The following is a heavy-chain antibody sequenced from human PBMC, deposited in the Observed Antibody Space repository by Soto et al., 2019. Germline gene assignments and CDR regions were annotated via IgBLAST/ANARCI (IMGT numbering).Heavy chain of an antibody. Sequence: HVGSLRLSCAASGFTVSSNYMSWVRQAPGKGLEWVSVIYSGGSTYYADSVKGRFTISRDNSKNTLYLQMNSLRAEDTAVYYCASEPSSSSIYYSHSLHVCGTGPPVTVSS. CDR3: ASEPSSSSIYYSHSLHV. D-gene: IGHD6-6*01. CDR2: IYSGGST. CDR1: GFTVSSNY. V-gene: IGHV3-66*01. J-gene: IGHJ6*03.